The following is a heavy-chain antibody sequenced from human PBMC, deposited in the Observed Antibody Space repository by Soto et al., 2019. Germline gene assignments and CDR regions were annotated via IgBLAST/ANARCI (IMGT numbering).Heavy chain of an antibody. CDR1: GFTFSDYY. CDR3: ARWPYAILTGYYSDY. CDR2: ISSSGSTI. Sequence: GGSLRLSCAASGFTFSDYYMSWIRQAPGKGLEGVSYISSSGSTIYYADSLKVRFTISRDNAKNSLYLQMNSLRAEDTAVYYCARWPYAILTGYYSDYWGQGTLVTVSS. J-gene: IGHJ4*02. D-gene: IGHD3-9*01. V-gene: IGHV3-11*01.